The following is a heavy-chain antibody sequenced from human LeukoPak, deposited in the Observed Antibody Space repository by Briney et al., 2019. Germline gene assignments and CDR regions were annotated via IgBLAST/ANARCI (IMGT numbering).Heavy chain of an antibody. Sequence: ASVKVSCKASGYTFTSYGISWVRQAPGQGLEWMGWISAYNSNTNYAQKLQGRVTMTTDTSTSTAYMELRSLRSDDTAVYYCAREALKQVVGATTVDYWGQGTLVTVCS. CDR2: ISAYNSNT. D-gene: IGHD1-26*01. V-gene: IGHV1-18*01. CDR3: AREALKQVVGATTVDY. J-gene: IGHJ4*02. CDR1: GYTFTSYG.